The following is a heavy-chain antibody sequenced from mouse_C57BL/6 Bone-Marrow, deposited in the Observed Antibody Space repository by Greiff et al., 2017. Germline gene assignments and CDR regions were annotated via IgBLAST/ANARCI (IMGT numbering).Heavy chain of an antibody. Sequence: VKVVESGAELVKPGASVKMSCKASGYTFTTYPIEWMKQNHGKSLEWIGNFHPSNDDTKYNEKFKGKATLTVEKSSSTVYLELSRLTSDDSAVYYCARGGNYGGYYLDYWGQGTTLTVSS. V-gene: IGHV1-47*01. J-gene: IGHJ2*01. CDR3: ARGGNYGGYYLDY. D-gene: IGHD2-1*01. CDR1: GYTFTTYP. CDR2: FHPSNDDT.